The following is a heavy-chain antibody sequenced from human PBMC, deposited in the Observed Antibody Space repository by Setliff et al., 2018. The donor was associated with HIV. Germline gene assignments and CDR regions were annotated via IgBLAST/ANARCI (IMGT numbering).Heavy chain of an antibody. D-gene: IGHD5-18*01. CDR3: ARDSGGYNYGFAVGSFDY. CDR1: GDTFSTFA. Sequence: SVKVSCKASGDTFSTFAIIWVRQAPGQGLEWMGGIIPKSNTPDYAQIFKGRLTITADESTSTAHMELVGLTSEDTAVYYCARDSGGYNYGFAVGSFDYWGQGALVTVSS. V-gene: IGHV1-69*13. CDR2: IIPKSNTP. J-gene: IGHJ4*02.